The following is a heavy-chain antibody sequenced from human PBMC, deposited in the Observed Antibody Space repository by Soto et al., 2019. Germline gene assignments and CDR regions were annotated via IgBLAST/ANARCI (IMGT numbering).Heavy chain of an antibody. V-gene: IGHV4-59*01. J-gene: IGHJ4*02. CDR1: GGSISSYY. CDR3: ARDYSGLDY. CDR2: IYSSGST. D-gene: IGHD5-18*01. Sequence: SETLSLTCTVFGGSISSYYWRWIRQPPGKGLEWVGNIYSSGSTNYNPSLKSRVTISVDTSKNQLSLKLSSVTAADTSVYYCARDYSGLDYWGQGTLVTVSS.